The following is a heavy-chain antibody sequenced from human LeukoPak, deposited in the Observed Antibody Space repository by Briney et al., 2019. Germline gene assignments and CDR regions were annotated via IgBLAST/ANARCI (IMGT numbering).Heavy chain of an antibody. V-gene: IGHV3-30*03. CDR2: TSSDLNVK. D-gene: IGHD3-10*01. Sequence: GGSLRLSCAASGFTFRSYVMNWVRQAPGKGLEWVAVTSSDLNVKLYADSVKGRFTISRDNSRSTLYLQMNSLRPEDTAIYYCAREGYYGSGSPPSLYFDYWGQGTLVTVSS. CDR1: GFTFRSYV. J-gene: IGHJ4*02. CDR3: AREGYYGSGSPPSLYFDY.